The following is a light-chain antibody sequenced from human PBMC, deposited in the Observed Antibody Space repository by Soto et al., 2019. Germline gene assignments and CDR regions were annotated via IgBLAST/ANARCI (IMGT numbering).Light chain of an antibody. CDR1: QSVSDN. Sequence: VMTQSPATLSVSPGERATLSCRASQSVSDNFAWHQQKPGQAPRLLIYGASNRATGIPARFSGSGSGTDFTLTISSLEPEDFAVYYCQQHSHWPPWTFGQGTKVDIK. J-gene: IGKJ1*01. CDR2: GAS. V-gene: IGKV3-11*01. CDR3: QQHSHWPPWT.